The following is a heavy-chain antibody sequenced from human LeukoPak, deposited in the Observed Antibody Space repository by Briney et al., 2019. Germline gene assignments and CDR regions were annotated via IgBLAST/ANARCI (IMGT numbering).Heavy chain of an antibody. CDR2: MNPNSGNT. V-gene: IGHV1-8*01. CDR1: GYTFTSYD. Sequence: ASVTVSCKASGYTFTSYDNNWVRQATGQGLEWMGWMNPNSGNTGYAQKFQGRVTMTRNTSISTAYMELSSLRSEDTAVYYCARVRLYYYYIDVWGKGTTVTVSS. J-gene: IGHJ6*03. CDR3: ARVRLYYYYIDV.